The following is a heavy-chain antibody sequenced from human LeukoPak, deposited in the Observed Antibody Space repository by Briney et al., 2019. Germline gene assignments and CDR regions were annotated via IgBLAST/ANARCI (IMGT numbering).Heavy chain of an antibody. CDR3: ARRRDGSGSYYMLY. J-gene: IGHJ4*02. D-gene: IGHD3-10*01. Sequence: ASVKVSCKASGYTFTSYGISWVRQAPGQGLEWMGWISAYNGNTNYAQKLQGRVTMTTDTSTSTAYMELRSLRSDDTAVYYCARRRDGSGSYYMLYWGQGTLVTVSS. CDR2: ISAYNGNT. V-gene: IGHV1-18*01. CDR1: GYTFTSYG.